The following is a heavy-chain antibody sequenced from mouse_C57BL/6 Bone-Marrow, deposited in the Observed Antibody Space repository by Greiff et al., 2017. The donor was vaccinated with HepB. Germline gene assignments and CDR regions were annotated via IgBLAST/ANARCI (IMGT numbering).Heavy chain of an antibody. Sequence: QVQLKQPGAELVKPGASVKMSCKASGYTFTSYWITWVKQRPGQGLEWIGDIYPGSGSTNYNEKFKSKATLTVDTSSSTAYMQLSSLTSEDSAVYYCARRAGTRCYAMDYWGQGTSVTVSS. CDR3: ARRAGTRCYAMDY. J-gene: IGHJ4*01. V-gene: IGHV1-55*01. CDR1: GYTFTSYW. CDR2: IYPGSGST. D-gene: IGHD4-1*01.